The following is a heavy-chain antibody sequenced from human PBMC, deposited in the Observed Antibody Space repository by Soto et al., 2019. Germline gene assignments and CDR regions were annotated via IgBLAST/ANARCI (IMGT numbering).Heavy chain of an antibody. Sequence: PGGSLRLSCAASGFTFNSYSMNWVGQAPGKGLEWVSSMSRSSRYIYYADSVKGRFTISRDNAKNSVYLQMNSLRAEDTAVYYCARDGGVAATLANYFDYWGQGTLVTVSS. V-gene: IGHV3-21*01. CDR2: MSRSSRYI. CDR3: ARDGGVAATLANYFDY. D-gene: IGHD2-15*01. CDR1: GFTFNSYS. J-gene: IGHJ4*02.